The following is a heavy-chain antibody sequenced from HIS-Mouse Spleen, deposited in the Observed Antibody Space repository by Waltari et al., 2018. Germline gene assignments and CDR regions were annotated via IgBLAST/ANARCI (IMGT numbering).Heavy chain of an antibody. Sequence: QVQLVESGGGVVQPGRSLRLSCAASGFTFSSYAMHWVRQAPGKGLEWVAVLSYDGSNKYYADSVKGRFTISRDNSNNTLYLQMNSLRAEDTAVYYCAREIPYSSSWYDWYFDLWGRGTLVTVSS. D-gene: IGHD6-13*01. CDR3: AREIPYSSSWYDWYFDL. J-gene: IGHJ2*01. CDR2: LSYDGSNK. V-gene: IGHV3-30*04. CDR1: GFTFSSYA.